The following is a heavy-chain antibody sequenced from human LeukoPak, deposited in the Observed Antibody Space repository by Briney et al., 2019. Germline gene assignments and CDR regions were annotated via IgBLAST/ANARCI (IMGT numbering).Heavy chain of an antibody. CDR3: ASSGSYRFDY. V-gene: IGHV3-48*02. CDR2: ITASGTAM. J-gene: IGHJ4*02. Sequence: PGGSLRLSCGAWGFTFSRYSMNWVREARGEGVEWVSHITASGTAMFYADSVKGRFTISRDNAKNSLYLQMNSLRDEDTAVYYCASSGSYRFDYWGQGTLVTVSS. CDR1: GFTFSRYS. D-gene: IGHD1-26*01.